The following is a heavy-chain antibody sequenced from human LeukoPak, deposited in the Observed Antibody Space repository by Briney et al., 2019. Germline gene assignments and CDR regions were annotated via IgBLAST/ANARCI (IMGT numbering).Heavy chain of an antibody. CDR3: ARGSYGWPGIDY. CDR1: GSSFSGHW. CDR2: LDTFGSHT. D-gene: IGHD3-16*01. J-gene: IGHJ4*02. V-gene: IGHV3-74*01. Sequence: GGSLVSSFASSGSSFSGHWMHWVRQVPGKGLVWVSRLDTFGSHTHVLDPVKGRFTISRDNANNTLYLKMNSLRVDDTAVYYCARGSYGWPGIDYWGQGTLVTVSS.